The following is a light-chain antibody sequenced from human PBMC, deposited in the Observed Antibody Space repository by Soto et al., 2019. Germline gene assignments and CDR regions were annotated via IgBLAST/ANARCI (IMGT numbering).Light chain of an antibody. Sequence: DIQMTQSPSTLSASVGDRVTITCRASQSISSWLAWYQQKTGKAPKLLTYKASSLESGVPSSFSGSGSGTESTLTISNLQPDDSATYYCQQYYTDSYTFGQGTNLEIK. CDR3: QQYYTDSYT. CDR1: QSISSW. CDR2: KAS. J-gene: IGKJ2*01. V-gene: IGKV1-5*03.